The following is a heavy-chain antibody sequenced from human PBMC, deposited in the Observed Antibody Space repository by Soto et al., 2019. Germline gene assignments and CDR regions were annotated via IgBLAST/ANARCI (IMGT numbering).Heavy chain of an antibody. V-gene: IGHV1-69*06. CDR1: GGIGSHYA. D-gene: IGHD5-18*01. J-gene: IGHJ5*02. Sequence: QEHSVQSGAEVKKPGSSVKVSCRASGGIGSHYAISWVRQAPGQGLEWMGAIVPKFGTSNYAQTFKGRVTISVDKSTNSVYMELSSLTSQDTAIYYCAREMASGYSRTWFDPWGQGTLVTVSS. CDR2: IVPKFGTS. CDR3: AREMASGYSRTWFDP.